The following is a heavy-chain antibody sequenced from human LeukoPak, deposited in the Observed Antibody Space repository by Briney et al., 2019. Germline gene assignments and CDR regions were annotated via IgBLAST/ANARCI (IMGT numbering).Heavy chain of an antibody. CDR2: IKQGGSDK. V-gene: IGHV3-7*01. J-gene: IGHJ5*02. Sequence: GSLILSCEASGFTLSNYSMTWVRQAPGKGLEWVATIKQGGSDKFYVDSVKGRFTISGDNAKNSLFLEMNSLRVEDTAVNYCARDPFDLWGQGTRVTVSS. CDR3: ARDPFDL. CDR1: GFTLSNYS.